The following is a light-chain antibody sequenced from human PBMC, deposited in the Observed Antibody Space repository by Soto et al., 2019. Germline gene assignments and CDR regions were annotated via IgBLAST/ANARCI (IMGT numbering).Light chain of an antibody. Sequence: NFMLTQPHSVSASPGKTVTISCTRSSGSIASNYVQWYQQRPGSSPTTVIYEDNQRPSGVPDRFSGSIDSSSNSASLTISGLTTEDEADYYCQSYDSSNRGVFGGGTKLTVL. CDR3: QSYDSSNRGV. CDR1: SGSIASNY. V-gene: IGLV6-57*01. CDR2: EDN. J-gene: IGLJ3*02.